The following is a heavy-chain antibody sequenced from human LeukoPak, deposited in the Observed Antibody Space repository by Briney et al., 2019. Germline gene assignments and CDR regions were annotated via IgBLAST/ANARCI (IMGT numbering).Heavy chain of an antibody. Sequence: ASVKVSCKASGGTFSSYAISWVRQAPGQGLEWMGRIIPIFGTANYAQKFQGRVTITTDESTSTAYMELSSLRSEDTAVYYCAREDLGDTWFDYWGQGTLVTVSS. CDR1: GGTFSSYA. CDR3: AREDLGDTWFDY. J-gene: IGHJ4*02. V-gene: IGHV1-69*05. CDR2: IIPIFGTA. D-gene: IGHD3-16*01.